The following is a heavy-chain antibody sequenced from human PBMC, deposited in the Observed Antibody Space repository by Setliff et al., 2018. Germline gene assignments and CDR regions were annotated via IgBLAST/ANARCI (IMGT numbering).Heavy chain of an antibody. D-gene: IGHD5-18*01. CDR2: IYTSGST. CDR3: ARDRRGYSYGSLGYYYYYMDV. Sequence: SETLSLTCTVSGGSISSYYWSWIRQPAGKGLEWTGRIYTSGSTNYNPSLKSRVTMSVDTSKNQFSLKLSSVTAADTAVYYCARDRRGYSYGSLGYYYYYMDVWGKGTTVTVSS. J-gene: IGHJ6*03. V-gene: IGHV4-4*07. CDR1: GGSISSYY.